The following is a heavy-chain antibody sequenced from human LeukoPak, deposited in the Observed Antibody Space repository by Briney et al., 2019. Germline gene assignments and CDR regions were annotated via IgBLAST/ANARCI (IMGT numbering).Heavy chain of an antibody. Sequence: GSLRLSCAASGFTFSSYSMNWVRQAPGKGLEWIGEINHSGSTNYNPSLKSRVTISVDTSKNQFSLKLSSVTAADTAVYYCARGLLALRWPTPGFDIWGQGTMVTVSS. D-gene: IGHD5-24*01. CDR1: GFTFSSYS. V-gene: IGHV4-34*01. J-gene: IGHJ3*02. CDR3: ARGLLALRWPTPGFDI. CDR2: INHSGST.